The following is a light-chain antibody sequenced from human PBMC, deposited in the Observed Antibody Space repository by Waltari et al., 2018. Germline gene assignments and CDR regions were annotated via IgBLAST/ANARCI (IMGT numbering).Light chain of an antibody. J-gene: IGLJ3*02. CDR2: SNN. V-gene: IGLV1-44*01. Sequence: QSVLTQPPSASGTPGQRVTISCSGSISNIGSKTVTWYQQPPGTAPKLLMYSNNQRPSGVPDRFSGSQSGTAASLAISGLQSEDEADYYCAAWDDSLNGVFGGGTKLTVL. CDR3: AAWDDSLNGV. CDR1: ISNIGSKT.